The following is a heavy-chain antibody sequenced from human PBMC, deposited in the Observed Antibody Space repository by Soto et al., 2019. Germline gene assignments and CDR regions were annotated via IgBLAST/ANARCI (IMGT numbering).Heavy chain of an antibody. CDR1: GFTFSSYS. J-gene: IGHJ6*02. D-gene: IGHD3-10*01. CDR2: ISSSSSTI. V-gene: IGHV3-48*02. CDR3: ASQVRGNRGGMDL. Sequence: EVQLVASGGGLVQPGGSLRLSCAASGFTFSSYSMKWVRQAPGTGLVLVSYISSSSSTIYYAGSVTGRFTISRDNAKNSLYLRMHSLRYEDTAVDYCASQVRGNRGGMDLWGQGTTVTVAS.